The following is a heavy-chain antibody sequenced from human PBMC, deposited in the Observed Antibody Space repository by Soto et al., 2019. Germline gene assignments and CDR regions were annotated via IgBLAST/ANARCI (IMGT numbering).Heavy chain of an antibody. Sequence: GGSLRLSCAASGFTFDDYAMHWVRQAPGKGLEWVSGISWNSGSIGYADSVKGRFTISRDNAKNSLYLQMNSLRAEDTALYYCAKAGIAAPLLGYYYYYYMDVWGKGTTVTVSS. D-gene: IGHD6-6*01. CDR3: AKAGIAAPLLGYYYYYYMDV. CDR1: GFTFDDYA. CDR2: ISWNSGSI. J-gene: IGHJ6*03. V-gene: IGHV3-9*01.